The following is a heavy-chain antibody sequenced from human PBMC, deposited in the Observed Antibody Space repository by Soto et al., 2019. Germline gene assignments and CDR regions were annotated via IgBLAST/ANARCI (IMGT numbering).Heavy chain of an antibody. D-gene: IGHD3-3*01. CDR3: ARAYYDFWSGYGSWFDP. Sequence: KPSETLSLTCTVSGGTISIGDYYLSWIRQPPGKGLEWIGYIYYSGSTYYNPSLKSRVTISVDTSKNQFSLKLSSVTAADTAVYYCARAYYDFWSGYGSWFDPWGQGTLVTVSS. V-gene: IGHV4-30-4*01. J-gene: IGHJ5*02. CDR2: IYYSGST. CDR1: GGTISIGDYY.